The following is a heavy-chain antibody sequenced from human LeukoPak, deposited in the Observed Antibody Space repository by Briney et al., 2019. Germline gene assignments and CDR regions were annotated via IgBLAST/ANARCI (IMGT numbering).Heavy chain of an antibody. V-gene: IGHV3-21*01. CDR3: ARDGSDREQQLLYYLDY. D-gene: IGHD6-13*01. J-gene: IGHJ4*02. CDR2: ISSSSSYI. Sequence: GGSLRLSCAASGFTFSSYSMNWVRQAPGKGLEWVSSISSSSSYIYYADSVKGRFTISRDNAKNSLYLQMNSLRAEDTAVYYCARDGSDREQQLLYYLDYWGQGTLVTVSS. CDR1: GFTFSSYS.